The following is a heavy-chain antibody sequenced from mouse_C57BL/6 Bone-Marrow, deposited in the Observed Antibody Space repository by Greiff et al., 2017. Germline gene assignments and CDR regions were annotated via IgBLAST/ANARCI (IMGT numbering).Heavy chain of an antibody. CDR3: TLAMVRAWFAY. Sequence: EVMLVESGGGLVQPGGSMKLSCAASGFTFSDAWMDWVRQSPEKGLEWVAEIRNKANNHATYYAESVKGRFTISRDDSKSSVYLQMNSLRAEDTGIYYCTLAMVRAWFAYWGQGTLVTVSA. V-gene: IGHV6-6*01. D-gene: IGHD2-2*01. J-gene: IGHJ3*01. CDR1: GFTFSDAW. CDR2: IRNKANNHAT.